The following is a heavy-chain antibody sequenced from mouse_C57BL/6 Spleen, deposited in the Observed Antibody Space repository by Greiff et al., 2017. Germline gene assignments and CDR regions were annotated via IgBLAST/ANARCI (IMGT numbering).Heavy chain of an antibody. CDR1: GFTFTDYY. Sequence: EVQGVESGGGLVQPGGSLSLSCAASGFTFTDYYMSWVRQPPGKALEWLGFIRNKANGYTTEYSASVKGRFTISRDNTQSYLYLQMNALRAEDSATYYCASDSNYLFAYWGQGTLVTVSA. CDR2: IRNKANGYTT. CDR3: ASDSNYLFAY. D-gene: IGHD2-1*01. V-gene: IGHV7-3*01. J-gene: IGHJ3*01.